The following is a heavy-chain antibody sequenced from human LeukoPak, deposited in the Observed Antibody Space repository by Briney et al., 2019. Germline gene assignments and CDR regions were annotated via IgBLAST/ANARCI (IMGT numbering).Heavy chain of an antibody. V-gene: IGHV3-30-3*01. CDR2: ISYDGSDK. D-gene: IGHD1-26*01. CDR1: GFTFSRFA. CDR3: AREGWEKDFDY. J-gene: IGHJ4*02. Sequence: GRSLRLSCAASGFTFSRFAMHWVRQAPGKGLEWVAVISYDGSDKYYADSAKGRFTISRDNSKNMLYLQMNDLRVEDTAVYYCAREGWEKDFDYWGQGTLVTVSS.